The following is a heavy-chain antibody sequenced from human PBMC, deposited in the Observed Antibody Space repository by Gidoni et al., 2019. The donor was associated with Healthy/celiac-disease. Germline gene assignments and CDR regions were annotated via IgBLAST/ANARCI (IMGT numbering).Heavy chain of an antibody. CDR3: ARDQGYYDSSGYHNWFDP. CDR2: INPILGIA. Sequence: QVQLVQSGAEVTKPWSAVKVSCKASGGTFSSYPIRWVRQAPGQGLEWMGRINPILGIANYAQKLQGRVTITADKSTSTAYMELSSLRSEDTAVYYCARDQGYYDSSGYHNWFDPWGQGTLVTVSS. CDR1: GGTFSSYP. J-gene: IGHJ5*02. V-gene: IGHV1-69*04. D-gene: IGHD3-22*01.